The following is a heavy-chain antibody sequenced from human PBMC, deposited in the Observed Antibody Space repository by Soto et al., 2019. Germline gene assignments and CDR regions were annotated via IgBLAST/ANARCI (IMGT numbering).Heavy chain of an antibody. CDR3: ARGAADTAMVDS. J-gene: IGHJ4*02. CDR2: IFYSGST. CDR1: GGSIRSYY. D-gene: IGHD5-18*01. V-gene: IGHV4-59*01. Sequence: ASETLSLTCTVSGGSIRSYYWTWIRQPPGKGPEWLGYIFYSGSTFYNPSLKSRVTISIHTSKSQFSLQLTSVTAADTAVYYCARGAADTAMVDSWGQGTLVTAPQ.